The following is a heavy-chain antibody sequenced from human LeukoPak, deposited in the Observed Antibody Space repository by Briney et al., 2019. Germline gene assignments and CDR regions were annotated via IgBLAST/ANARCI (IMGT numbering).Heavy chain of an antibody. Sequence: SETLSLTCTVSGGSISSYYWSWIRQPPGKGLEWIGYIYYSGSTNYNPSLKSRVTISVDTSKNQFSLKLSSVTAADTAVYYCARASSTRPNYYYYMDVWGKGTTVTVSS. CDR2: IYYSGST. J-gene: IGHJ6*03. CDR1: GGSISSYY. D-gene: IGHD2-2*01. CDR3: ARASSTRPNYYYYMDV. V-gene: IGHV4-59*01.